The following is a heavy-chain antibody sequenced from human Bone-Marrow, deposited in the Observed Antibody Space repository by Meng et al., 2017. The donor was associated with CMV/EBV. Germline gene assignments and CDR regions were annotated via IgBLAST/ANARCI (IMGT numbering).Heavy chain of an antibody. CDR1: GGSVSSGSNY. CDR2: IHSSGST. J-gene: IGHJ4*02. D-gene: IGHD3-16*01. CDR3: ARRPWGGLDY. Sequence: SETLSLTCTVSGGSVSSGSNYWSWIRQPPGKGLEWIGYIHSSGSTNYNPSLRSRVTLSLDTSKNQFSLKLSSVTAADTAVYYCARRPWGGLDYWGQGALVTVSP. V-gene: IGHV4-61*01.